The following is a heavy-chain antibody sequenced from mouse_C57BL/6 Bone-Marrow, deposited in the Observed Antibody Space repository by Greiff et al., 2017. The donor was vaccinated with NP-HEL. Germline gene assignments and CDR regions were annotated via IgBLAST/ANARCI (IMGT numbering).Heavy chain of an antibody. CDR2: IFPGSGST. V-gene: IGHV1-75*01. Sequence: VQRVESGPELVKPGASVKISCKASGYTFTDYYINWVKQRPGQGLEWIGWIFPGSGSTYYNEKFKGKATLTVDKSSSTAYMLLSSLTSEDSAVYFCARRTTVVASMDYWGQGTSVTVSS. D-gene: IGHD1-1*01. J-gene: IGHJ4*01. CDR3: ARRTTVVASMDY. CDR1: GYTFTDYY.